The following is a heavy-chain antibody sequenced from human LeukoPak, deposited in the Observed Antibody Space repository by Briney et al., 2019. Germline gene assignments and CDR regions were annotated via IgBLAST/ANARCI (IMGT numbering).Heavy chain of an antibody. CDR3: ARGSVNYCSSTSCSGAFDI. CDR1: GGSFSGYY. CDR2: INHSGST. Sequence: SETLSLTCAVYGGSFSGYYWSWIRQPPGKGLEWIGEINHSGSTNYNPSLKSRVTISVDTSKNQFSLKLSSVTAADTTVYYCARGSVNYCSSTSCSGAFDIWGQGTMVTVSS. D-gene: IGHD2-2*01. V-gene: IGHV4-34*01. J-gene: IGHJ3*02.